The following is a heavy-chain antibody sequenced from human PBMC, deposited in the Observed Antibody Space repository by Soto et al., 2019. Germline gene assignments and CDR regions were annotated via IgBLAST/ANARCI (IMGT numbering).Heavy chain of an antibody. CDR1: GGSISSGDYY. V-gene: IGHV4-30-4*01. D-gene: IGHD2-21*02. CDR3: AREVGSTVVVTGFDY. Sequence: QVQLQESGPGLVKPSQTLSLTYTVSGGSISSGDYYWSWIRQPPGKGLEWIGYIYYSGSTYYNPSLKSRVTISVDTSKNQFSLKLSSVTAADTAVYYCAREVGSTVVVTGFDYWGQGTLVTVSS. J-gene: IGHJ4*02. CDR2: IYYSGST.